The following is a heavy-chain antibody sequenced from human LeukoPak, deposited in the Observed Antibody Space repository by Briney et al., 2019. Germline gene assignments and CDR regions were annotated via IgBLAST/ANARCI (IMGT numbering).Heavy chain of an antibody. D-gene: IGHD4-23*01. V-gene: IGHV3-30*03. CDR2: ISYDGSNK. CDR3: ARLQEGYGGKGFFDY. CDR1: GFTFSSYG. J-gene: IGHJ4*02. Sequence: PGGSLRLSCAASGFTFSSYGMHWVRQAPGKGLEWVAVISYDGSNKYYADSVKGRFTISRDNSKNTLYLQMNSLRAEDTAVYYCARLQEGYGGKGFFDYWGQGTLVTVSS.